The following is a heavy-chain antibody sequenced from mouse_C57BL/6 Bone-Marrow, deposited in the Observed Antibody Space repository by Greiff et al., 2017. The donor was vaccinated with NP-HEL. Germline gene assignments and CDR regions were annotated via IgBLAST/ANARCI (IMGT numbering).Heavy chain of an antibody. J-gene: IGHJ4*01. CDR2: IDPSDSYT. CDR3: ARMSPYAMDY. V-gene: IGHV1-50*01. CDR1: GYTFTSYW. D-gene: IGHD6-2*01. Sequence: QVQLQQSGAELVKPGASVKLSCKASGYTFTSYWMQWVKQRPGQGLEWIGEIDPSDSYTNYNQKFKGKATLTVDTSSSTAYMQLSSLTSEDSAVYYCARMSPYAMDYWGQGTSVTVSS.